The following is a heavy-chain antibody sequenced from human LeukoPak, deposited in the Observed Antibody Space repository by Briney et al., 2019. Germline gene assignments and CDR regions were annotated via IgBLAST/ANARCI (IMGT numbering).Heavy chain of an antibody. Sequence: GGSLRLSCAASGFTFSSYEMIWVRQAPGKGLEWVSAISGSGGSTYYADSVKGRFTISRDNSKNTLYLQMNSLRAEDTAVYYCAKAPGGYCSGGSCRFDYWGQGTLVTVSS. D-gene: IGHD2-15*01. CDR3: AKAPGGYCSGGSCRFDY. CDR2: ISGSGGST. CDR1: GFTFSSYE. V-gene: IGHV3-23*01. J-gene: IGHJ4*02.